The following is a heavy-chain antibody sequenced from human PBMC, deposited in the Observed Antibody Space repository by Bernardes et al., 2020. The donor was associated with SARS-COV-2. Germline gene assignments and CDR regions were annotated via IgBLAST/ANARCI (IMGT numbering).Heavy chain of an antibody. Sequence: GGSLRLSCAASGYTFSSFWMHWVRQAPGKGLVWVSRIDNYGSTINYADSVKGRFTISRDNSRNTLYLQMNNLRAEDTAVYYCAIDVAGEHSTWGQGTTVTVSS. CDR1: GYTFSSFW. CDR2: IDNYGSTI. D-gene: IGHD3-16*01. J-gene: IGHJ6*02. V-gene: IGHV3-74*01. CDR3: AIDVAGEHST.